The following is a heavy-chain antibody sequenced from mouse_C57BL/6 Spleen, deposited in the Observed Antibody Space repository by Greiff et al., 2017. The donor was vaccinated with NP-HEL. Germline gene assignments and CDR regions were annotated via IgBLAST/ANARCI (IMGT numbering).Heavy chain of an antibody. CDR1: GFTFSDYG. CDR2: ISSGSSTI. CDR3: ARNGYYSYCFDY. Sequence: EVKLMESGGGLVKPGGSLKLSCAASGFTFSDYGMHWVRQAPEKGLEWVAYISSGSSTIYYADTVKGRFTISRDNAKNTLFLQMTSLRSEDTAMYYCARNGYYSYCFDYWGQGTTLTVSS. J-gene: IGHJ2*01. V-gene: IGHV5-17*01. D-gene: IGHD2-3*01.